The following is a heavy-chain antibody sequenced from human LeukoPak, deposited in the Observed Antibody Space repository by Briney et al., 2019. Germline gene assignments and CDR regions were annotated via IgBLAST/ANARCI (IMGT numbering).Heavy chain of an antibody. D-gene: IGHD6-13*01. Sequence: GRSLRLSCAASGFTFSSYGMHWVRQAPGKGLEWVAVIWYDGSNKYCADSVKGRFTISRDNSKNTLYLQMNSLRAEDTAVYYCARDFIAAAGDDYWGQGTLVTVSS. CDR2: IWYDGSNK. V-gene: IGHV3-33*01. J-gene: IGHJ4*02. CDR1: GFTFSSYG. CDR3: ARDFIAAAGDDY.